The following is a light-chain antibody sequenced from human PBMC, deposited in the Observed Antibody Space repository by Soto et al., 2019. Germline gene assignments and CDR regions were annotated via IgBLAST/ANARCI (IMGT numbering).Light chain of an antibody. CDR3: QQYGRSPST. V-gene: IGKV3-20*01. CDR1: QSVSSSY. CDR2: GAS. J-gene: IGKJ4*01. Sequence: EIVLTQSPGTLSLSPGERATLSRRASQSVSSSYLAWYQQKPGQAPRLLIYGASSRATGIPDRFSGSGSGTDFTLTISRLEPEDFAVYYCQQYGRSPSTFGGGTKVEIK.